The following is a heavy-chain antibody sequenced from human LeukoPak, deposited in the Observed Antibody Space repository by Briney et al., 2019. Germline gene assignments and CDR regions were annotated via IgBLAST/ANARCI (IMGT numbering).Heavy chain of an antibody. CDR1: GDSISTHY. J-gene: IGHJ3*02. CDR3: ARDLTTVTKGFDI. D-gene: IGHD2-8*01. Sequence: SETLSLTCTISGDSISTHYWTWIRQSPGKGLEWIGYVSSIGLTNYNPSLKSRVTISVDTSKNHFSLRLRSLTAADTAVYYCARDLTTVTKGFDIWGQGIVVTVSS. V-gene: IGHV4-59*11. CDR2: VSSIGLT.